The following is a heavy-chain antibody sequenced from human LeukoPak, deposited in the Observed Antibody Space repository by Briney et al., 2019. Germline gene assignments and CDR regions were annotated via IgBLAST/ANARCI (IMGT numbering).Heavy chain of an antibody. Sequence: SETLSLTCTVSGGSISSYYWSWIRQPPGKGLEWIGYIYYSGSTNYNPSLKSRVTISVDTSKNQFSLKLSSVTAADTAVYHCAREPPYYDFWGGSFDYWGQGTLVTVSS. CDR1: GGSISSYY. D-gene: IGHD3-3*01. V-gene: IGHV4-59*01. CDR2: IYYSGST. CDR3: AREPPYYDFWGGSFDY. J-gene: IGHJ4*02.